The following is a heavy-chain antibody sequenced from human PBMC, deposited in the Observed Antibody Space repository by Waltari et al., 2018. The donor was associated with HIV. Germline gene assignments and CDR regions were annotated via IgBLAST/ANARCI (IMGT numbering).Heavy chain of an antibody. J-gene: IGHJ3*02. CDR2: TNPNSGGT. CDR3: AREGDSSGRNAFDI. D-gene: IGHD3-22*01. CDR1: GYTFTGYY. Sequence: QVQLVQSGAEVKKPGASVKVSCKASGYTFTGYYMHWVRQAPGQGLEWMGRTNPNSGGTNYAQKFQDRVTMTRDTSISTAYMELSRLRSDDTAVYYGAREGDSSGRNAFDIWGQGTMVTVSS. V-gene: IGHV1-2*06.